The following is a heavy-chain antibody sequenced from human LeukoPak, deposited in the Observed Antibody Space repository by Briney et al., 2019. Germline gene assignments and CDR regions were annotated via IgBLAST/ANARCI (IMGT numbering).Heavy chain of an antibody. D-gene: IGHD2/OR15-2a*01. CDR3: ATKITTFGYYYMDV. CDR1: GYTFTSYG. J-gene: IGHJ6*03. CDR2: IIPIFGTA. V-gene: IGHV1-69*13. Sequence: GASVKVSCKASGYTFTSYGISWVRQAPGQGLEWMGGIIPIFGTANYAQKFQGRVTITADESTSTAYMELSSLRSEDTAVYYCATKITTFGYYYMDVWGKGTTVTISS.